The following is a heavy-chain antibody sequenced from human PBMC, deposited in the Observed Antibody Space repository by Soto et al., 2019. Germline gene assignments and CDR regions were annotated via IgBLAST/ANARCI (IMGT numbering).Heavy chain of an antibody. J-gene: IGHJ6*02. V-gene: IGHV4-61*01. Sequence: QVQLQESGPGLVKPSETLSLTCTVSGGSVISGSYYWSWIRQPPGKGLEWVGCISDTGSGDYNPSLKSRVTTSVHTSKRQGALRLNSVTAADTAGYYCARAHSGYDPLGMDVWGQGTTVTVS. CDR1: GGSVISGSYY. CDR3: ARAHSGYDPLGMDV. CDR2: ISDTGSG. D-gene: IGHD5-12*01.